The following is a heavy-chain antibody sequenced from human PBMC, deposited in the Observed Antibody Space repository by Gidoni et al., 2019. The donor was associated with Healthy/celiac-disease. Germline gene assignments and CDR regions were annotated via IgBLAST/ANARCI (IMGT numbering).Heavy chain of an antibody. CDR3: ARHGGSGWEDFDY. D-gene: IGHD6-19*01. J-gene: IGHJ4*02. CDR1: GYSFTSYW. CDR2: IDPSDSYT. V-gene: IGHV5-10-1*03. Sequence: EVQLVQSGAEGKKPGESRRISCKGSGYSFTSYWISWVRQMPGKGLEWVGRIDPSDSYTNYSPSFQGHVTISADKSISTAYLQWSSLKASDTAMYYCARHGGSGWEDFDYWGQGTLVTVSS.